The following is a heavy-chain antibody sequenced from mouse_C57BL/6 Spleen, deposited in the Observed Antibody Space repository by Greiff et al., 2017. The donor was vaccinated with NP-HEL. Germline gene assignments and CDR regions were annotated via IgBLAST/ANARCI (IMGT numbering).Heavy chain of an antibody. V-gene: IGHV1-19*01. CDR1: GYTFTDYY. J-gene: IGHJ1*03. CDR2: INPYNGGT. D-gene: IGHD3-2*02. Sequence: VQLKESGPVLVKPGASVKMSCKASGYTFTDYYMNWVKQSHGKSLEWIGVINPYNGGTSYNQKFKGKATLTVDKSSSTAYMELNSLTSEDSAVYYCARRSSGHWYFDVWGTGTTVTVSS. CDR3: ARRSSGHWYFDV.